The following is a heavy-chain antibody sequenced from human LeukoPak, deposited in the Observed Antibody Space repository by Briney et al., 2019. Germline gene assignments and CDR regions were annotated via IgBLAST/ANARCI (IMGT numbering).Heavy chain of an antibody. J-gene: IGHJ4*02. CDR3: ARDWSTTVVTFDY. CDR1: GFTFSSYA. Sequence: GGSLRLSCAASGFTFSSYAIHWVRQAPGKGLEWVAFISDDGSSKSYADSVKGRFTISRDNSKNTLYLQMNSLRAEDTAVYYCARDWSTTVVTFDYWGQGTLVTVSS. V-gene: IGHV3-30*04. CDR2: ISDDGSSK. D-gene: IGHD4-23*01.